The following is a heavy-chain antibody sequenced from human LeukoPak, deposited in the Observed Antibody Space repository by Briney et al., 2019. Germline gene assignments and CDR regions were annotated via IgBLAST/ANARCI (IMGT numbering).Heavy chain of an antibody. Sequence: PGGSLRLSCAASGFNFSNYAMTWVRQAPGKGLEWVSAITGSSSNTYYADSVKGRFTISRDNSKNMSCLELNSLTVEDTAIYYCAKDRSSATSCSNYWGRGTLVTVSS. CDR3: AKDRSSATSCSNY. D-gene: IGHD2-2*01. J-gene: IGHJ4*02. CDR2: ITGSSSNT. V-gene: IGHV3-23*01. CDR1: GFNFSNYA.